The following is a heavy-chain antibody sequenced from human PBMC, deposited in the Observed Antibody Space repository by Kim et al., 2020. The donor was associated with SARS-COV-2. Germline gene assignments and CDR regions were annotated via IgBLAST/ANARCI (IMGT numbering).Heavy chain of an antibody. CDR1: GGSILNNDYS. CDR3: AGQRYSRGGTEAKLV. CDR2: DRYRGNT. J-gene: IGHJ4*02. Sequence: SETLSLTCTVSGGSILNNDYSWHWIRQSPGKGLEWIGSDRYRGNTHYNPSLQSRVTVSVDTSKNKFSLKLSSVSATDTALYYCAGQRYSRGGTEAKLVWGQGILVTVSS. V-gene: IGHV4-39*01. D-gene: IGHD6-13*01.